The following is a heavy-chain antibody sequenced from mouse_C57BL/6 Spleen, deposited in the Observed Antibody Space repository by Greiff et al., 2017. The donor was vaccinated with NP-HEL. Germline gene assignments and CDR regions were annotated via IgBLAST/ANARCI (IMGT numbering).Heavy chain of an antibody. D-gene: IGHD2-2*01. V-gene: IGHV14-1*01. CDR1: GFNIKDYY. CDR2: IDPEDGDT. CDR3: TTRGTMVTTVDY. Sequence: EVQLQQSGAELVRPGASVKLSCTASGFNIKDYYMHWVKQRPEQGLEWIGRIDPEDGDTEYAPKFQGKATMTADTSSDTAYLQLSSLTSEDTAVYYCTTRGTMVTTVDYWGQGTTLTVSS. J-gene: IGHJ2*01.